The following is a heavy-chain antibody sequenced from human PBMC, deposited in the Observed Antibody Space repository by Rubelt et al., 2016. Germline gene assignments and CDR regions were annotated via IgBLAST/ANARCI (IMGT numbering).Heavy chain of an antibody. CDR3: AKDLGPGYSSSYYYGMDV. J-gene: IGHJ6*02. D-gene: IGHD6-6*01. Sequence: QVQLVESGGGVVQPGGSMRLSCAASGFTFNNYGMHWVRQAHGKGLEWVAFTRYDGSNKEYAAHVWGRFTNSRRDSKNTLYLKMNSRRAEDTAVYYCAKDLGPGYSSSYYYGMDVWGQGTTVTVSS. CDR1: GFTFNNYG. CDR2: TRYDGSNK. V-gene: IGHV3-30*02.